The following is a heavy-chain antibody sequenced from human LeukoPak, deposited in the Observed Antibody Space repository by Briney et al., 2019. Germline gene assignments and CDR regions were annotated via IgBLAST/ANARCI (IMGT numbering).Heavy chain of an antibody. J-gene: IGHJ6*03. D-gene: IGHD6-13*01. V-gene: IGHV1-69*05. CDR3: ATDDRSSSWHSDPLYYYMDV. CDR1: VGKCKSDA. CDR2: IIPIFGTA. Sequence: LRIGSWRTSVGKCKSDAIGGGRQAHRKGLEWMGGIIPIFGTANYAEKFHGRVTINTDESTSTAYMEPSSLRTEDTAVYYCATDDRSSSWHSDPLYYYMDVWGKGTTVTVSS.